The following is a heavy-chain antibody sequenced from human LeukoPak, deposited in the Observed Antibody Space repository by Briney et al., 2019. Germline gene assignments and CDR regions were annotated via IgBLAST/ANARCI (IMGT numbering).Heavy chain of an antibody. CDR3: ARSGQDSSDYYLDY. CDR2: ISYRGTT. J-gene: IGHJ4*02. Sequence: SETLPLTCTVSGGSVSSGSYYWTWIRQPPGKGLEWIANISYRGTTKHNPSLKSRVTLSVDASKNQFSLKLSSVTAADTAVYFCARSGQDSSDYYLDYWGQGALVTVSS. V-gene: IGHV4-61*01. CDR1: GGSVSSGSYY. D-gene: IGHD3-22*01.